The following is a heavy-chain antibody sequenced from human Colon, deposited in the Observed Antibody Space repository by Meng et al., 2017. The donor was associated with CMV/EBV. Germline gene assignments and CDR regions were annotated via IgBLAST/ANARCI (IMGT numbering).Heavy chain of an antibody. CDR1: GFSFSGSA. D-gene: IGHD3-9*01. CDR3: ASDILTGHHDY. V-gene: IGHV3-73*01. J-gene: IGHJ4*02. CDR2: IRSKPNSYAT. Sequence: GESLKISCAASGFSFSGSAMHWVRQASGKGLEWVGLIRSKPNSYATAYAASVKGRFTISRDDSKDTAYLQMNSLKTEDTAVYYCASDILTGHHDYWGQGTLVTVSS.